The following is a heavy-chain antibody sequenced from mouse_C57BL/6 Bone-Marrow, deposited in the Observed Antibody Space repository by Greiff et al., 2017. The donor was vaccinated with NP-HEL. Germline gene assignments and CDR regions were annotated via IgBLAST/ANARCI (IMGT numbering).Heavy chain of an antibody. CDR2: IDPENGDT. Sequence: LVESGAELVRPGASVKLSCTASGFNIKDDYMHWVKQRPEQGLEWIGWIDPENGDTEYASKFQGKATITADTSSNTAYLQLSSLTSEDTAVYYCTPRSTMITRRAYWGQGTLVTVSA. CDR3: TPRSTMITRRAY. CDR1: GFNIKDDY. V-gene: IGHV14-4*01. J-gene: IGHJ3*01. D-gene: IGHD2-4*01.